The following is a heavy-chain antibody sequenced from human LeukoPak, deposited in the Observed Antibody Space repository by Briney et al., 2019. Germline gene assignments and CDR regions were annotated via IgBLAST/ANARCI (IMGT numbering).Heavy chain of an antibody. CDR2: IKQDGSEK. Sequence: GGSLRLSCAASGFTFSSYWMSWVRQAPGKGLEWVANIKQDGSEKYYVDSVKGRFTISRDNSKNTLYLQMNSLRAEDTAVYYCAKARNGYSSSRGFFSDYWGQGTLVTVSS. J-gene: IGHJ4*02. CDR1: GFTFSSYW. V-gene: IGHV3-7*03. D-gene: IGHD6-6*01. CDR3: AKARNGYSSSRGFFSDY.